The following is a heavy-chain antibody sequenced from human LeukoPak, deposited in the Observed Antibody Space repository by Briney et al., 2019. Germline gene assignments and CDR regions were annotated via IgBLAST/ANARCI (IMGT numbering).Heavy chain of an antibody. D-gene: IGHD3-16*02. V-gene: IGHV3-30*02. CDR2: IRYDGSNK. J-gene: IGHJ3*02. Sequence: GGSLRLSCAASGFTFSSYGMHWVRQAPGKGLEGVAFIRYDGSNKYYADSVKGRFTISRDNSKNTLYLQMNSLRAEDTAVYYCAKDGRGQTFGGVIGDAFDIWGQGTMVTVSS. CDR1: GFTFSSYG. CDR3: AKDGRGQTFGGVIGDAFDI.